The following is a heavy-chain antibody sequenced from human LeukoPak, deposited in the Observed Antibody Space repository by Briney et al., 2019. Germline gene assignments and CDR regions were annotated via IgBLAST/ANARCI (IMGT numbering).Heavy chain of an antibody. CDR1: GGSISSFY. Sequence: QESGPGLVKPSETLSLTCTVSGGSISSFYWSWIRQPPGKGLEWIGYIYYSGSTNYNPSLKSRVTISEDTSKNQFSLKLTSVTVADTAVYYCARGSPLSILGDPWGQGTLVTVSS. CDR3: ARGSPLSILGDP. J-gene: IGHJ5*02. V-gene: IGHV4-59*01. CDR2: IYYSGST. D-gene: IGHD2-21*01.